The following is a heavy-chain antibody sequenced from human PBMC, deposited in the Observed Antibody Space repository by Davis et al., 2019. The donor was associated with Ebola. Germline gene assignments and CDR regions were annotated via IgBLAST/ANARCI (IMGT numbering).Heavy chain of an antibody. CDR3: AKEGGYYEFWFGYEGYYYYMDV. J-gene: IGHJ6*03. CDR1: GFTFRSSA. CDR2: FSGRTGTT. D-gene: IGHD3-3*01. Sequence: GESLKISCAASGFTFRSSAMNWVRQAPGKGLEWVSSFSGRTGTTYYADSVKGRFTISRDNSRDTLSLQMNSLRAEDTAVYYCAKEGGYYEFWFGYEGYYYYMDVWGKGTTVTVSS. V-gene: IGHV3-23*01.